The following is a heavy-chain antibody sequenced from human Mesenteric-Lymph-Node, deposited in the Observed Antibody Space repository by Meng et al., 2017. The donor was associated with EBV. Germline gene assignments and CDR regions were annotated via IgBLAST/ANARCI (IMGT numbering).Heavy chain of an antibody. CDR1: VESYSGPY. D-gene: IGHD5-18*01. CDR3: AGCGVQCSYGQIDS. CDR2: INHRGSA. J-gene: IGHJ4*02. Sequence: QGHVWLRVPGRFKRSGPLSHTCAVTVESYSGPYRCWIRHPPGKGLVWIGEINHRGSANQTTYLKTRTTLSVDRSKNPFSLKLTSVTAADTAIYYCAGCGVQCSYGQIDSWGQGTLVTVSS. V-gene: IGHV4-34*04.